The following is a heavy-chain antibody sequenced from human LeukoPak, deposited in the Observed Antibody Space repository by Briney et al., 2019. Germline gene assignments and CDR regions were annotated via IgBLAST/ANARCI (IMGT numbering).Heavy chain of an antibody. J-gene: IGHJ4*02. CDR2: IYYSGST. CDR3: ARGDYGGNWAFDY. V-gene: IGHV4-59*01. Sequence: SETLSLTCTVSGGSISSYYWSWIRQPPGKGLEWIGYIYYSGSTNYNPSLKSRVTISVDTSKNQFSLKLSSVTAADTAAYYCARGDYGGNWAFDYWGQGTLVTVSS. D-gene: IGHD4-17*01. CDR1: GGSISSYY.